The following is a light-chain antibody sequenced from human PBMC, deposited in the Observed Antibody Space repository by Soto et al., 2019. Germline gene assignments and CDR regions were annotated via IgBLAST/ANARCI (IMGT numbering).Light chain of an antibody. CDR1: SSNIGNNA. CDR2: YDD. CDR3: AAWDDSLNGYV. V-gene: IGLV1-36*01. Sequence: VLTQPPSVSEAPRQRVTISCPGSSSNIGNNAVNWYQQLPGKAPKLLIYYDDLLPSGVSDRFSGSKSGTSASLAISGLQSEDEADYYCAAWDDSLNGYVFGTGTKVTVL. J-gene: IGLJ1*01.